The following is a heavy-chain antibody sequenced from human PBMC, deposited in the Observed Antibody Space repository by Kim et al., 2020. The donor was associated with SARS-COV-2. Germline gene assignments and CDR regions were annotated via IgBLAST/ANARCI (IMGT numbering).Heavy chain of an antibody. CDR1: GFTFSTYG. J-gene: IGHJ4*02. V-gene: IGHV3-23*01. D-gene: IGHD3-22*01. CDR2: ISGSGGTT. CDR3: AKSNSGYYAYLDS. Sequence: GGSLRLSCAAYGFTFSTYGMSWVRQARDKGLEWVSVISGSGGTTYYSDSVKGRFTISRDNSKNTLYLQMNSLRAEDTAEYYCAKSNSGYYAYLDSWGQGILVTVSS.